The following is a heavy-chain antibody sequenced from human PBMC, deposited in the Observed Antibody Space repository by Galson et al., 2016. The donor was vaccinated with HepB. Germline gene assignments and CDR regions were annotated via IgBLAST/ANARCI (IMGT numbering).Heavy chain of an antibody. Sequence: SETLSPTCSVSGGSISSSSSYWGWIRQPPGKGLEWIGSINYSGNTYYNPSLKSRVTISVDTSKNQLSLKLSFVTAADTAVYYCARHDWSGYSYGYDYWGQGTLVTVSS. J-gene: IGHJ4*02. V-gene: IGHV4-39*01. D-gene: IGHD5-18*01. CDR2: INYSGNT. CDR1: GGSISSSSSY. CDR3: ARHDWSGYSYGYDY.